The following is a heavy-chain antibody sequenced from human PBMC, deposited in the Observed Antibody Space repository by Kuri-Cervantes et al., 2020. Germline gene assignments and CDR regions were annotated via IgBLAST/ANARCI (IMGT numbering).Heavy chain of an antibody. CDR3: ARDTHSSGWFYYFDY. CDR1: GFTFSSFA. V-gene: IGHV3-30-3*01. CDR2: ISYDGSNK. D-gene: IGHD6-19*01. J-gene: IGHJ4*02. Sequence: GGSLRLSCAASGFTFSSFAMPWVRQAPGKGLEWVAVISYDGSNKYYADSVKGRFTISRDNSKNTLYLQMNSLRAEDTAVYYCARDTHSSGWFYYFDYWGQGTLVTVSS.